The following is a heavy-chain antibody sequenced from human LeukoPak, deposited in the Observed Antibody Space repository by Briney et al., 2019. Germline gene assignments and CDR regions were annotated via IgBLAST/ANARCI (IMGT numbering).Heavy chain of an antibody. J-gene: IGHJ4*02. Sequence: SGGSLRLSCAASGFTFSSYEVNWVRQAPGKGLEWVSYISSSGSTTYYADSVKGRFSISRDNSKNSLYLQMNSLRTEDTALYYCAKGTGELLYTPADYWGQGTLVTVSS. V-gene: IGHV3-48*03. CDR1: GFTFSSYE. CDR2: ISSSGSTT. D-gene: IGHD3-10*01. CDR3: AKGTGELLYTPADY.